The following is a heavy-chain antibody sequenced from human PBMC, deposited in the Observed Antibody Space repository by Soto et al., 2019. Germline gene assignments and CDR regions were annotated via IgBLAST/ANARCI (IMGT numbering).Heavy chain of an antibody. CDR3: ARDRLRGYDSSGFYS. CDR1: GYTFTSYA. D-gene: IGHD3-22*01. CDR2: INPSDGNR. V-gene: IGHV1-18*01. Sequence: ASVKVSCKASGYTFTSYAMHWVGQAPGQGLEWMGWINPSDGNRNFAQKFEDRVTMTTATSTNTVFLELRSLKSDDTAIYYCARDRLRGYDSSGFYSWGQGTMVTVSS. J-gene: IGHJ4*02.